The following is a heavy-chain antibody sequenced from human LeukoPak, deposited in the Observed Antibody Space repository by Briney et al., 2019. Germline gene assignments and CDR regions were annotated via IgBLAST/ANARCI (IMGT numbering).Heavy chain of an antibody. CDR3: GKKRRPVAGTDLFDY. V-gene: IGHV3-23*01. CDR2: FSGGASRT. D-gene: IGHD6-19*01. Sequence: HPGGSLRLSCVASGFTFSSHAMNWVRQSPGKGLEWVSAFSGGASRTYYADSVKGRFTISRDNSKNTLYLQMNSLRVEDTAAYYCGKKRRPVAGTDLFDYWGQGPLVTVSS. J-gene: IGHJ4*02. CDR1: GFTFSSHA.